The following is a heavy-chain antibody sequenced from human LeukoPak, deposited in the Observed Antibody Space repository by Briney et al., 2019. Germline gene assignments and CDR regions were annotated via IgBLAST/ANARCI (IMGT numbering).Heavy chain of an antibody. Sequence: PGGSLRLSCGASGFTFSNYAMTWVRQAPGKGLEWVSAIRDSGGGTYYADSVKGRFTISRDNSKSTLYLQMNSLRAEDTAVYYCAKGESYFDYWGQGTLVSVSS. CDR2: IRDSGGGT. CDR3: AKGESYFDY. J-gene: IGHJ4*02. V-gene: IGHV3-23*01. CDR1: GFTFSNYA.